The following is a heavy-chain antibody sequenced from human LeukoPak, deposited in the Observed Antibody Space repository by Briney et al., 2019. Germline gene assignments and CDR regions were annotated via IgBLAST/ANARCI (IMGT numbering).Heavy chain of an antibody. V-gene: IGHV3-48*04. Sequence: PGGSLRLSCAASGFTFSSYSMNWVRQAPGKGLEWVSYISSSSSTIYYADSVKGRFTISRDNAKNSLYLQMNSLRAEDTAVYYCARDTRLRRDGYNPSDYWGQGTLVTVSS. CDR1: GFTFSSYS. D-gene: IGHD5-24*01. J-gene: IGHJ4*02. CDR3: ARDTRLRRDGYNPSDY. CDR2: ISSSSSTI.